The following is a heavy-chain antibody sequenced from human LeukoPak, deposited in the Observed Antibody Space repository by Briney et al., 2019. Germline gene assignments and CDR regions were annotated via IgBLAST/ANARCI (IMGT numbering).Heavy chain of an antibody. Sequence: SETLSLTCTVSGGSISSYYWSWIRQPPGKGLEWIGYIYYSGSTNYNPSLKSRVTISVDTSKNQFSLKLSSVTAADTAVYYCARGGVAAAGLDYWGQGTLVTVSS. D-gene: IGHD6-13*01. CDR1: GGSISSYY. CDR3: ARGGVAAAGLDY. J-gene: IGHJ4*02. CDR2: IYYSGST. V-gene: IGHV4-59*01.